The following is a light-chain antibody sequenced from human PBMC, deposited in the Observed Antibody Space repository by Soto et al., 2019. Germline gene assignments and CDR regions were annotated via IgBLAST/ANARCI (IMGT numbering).Light chain of an antibody. J-gene: IGLJ1*01. CDR1: NSDIGAYDY. CDR2: EVS. V-gene: IGLV2-8*01. Sequence: QSALTQPPSASGSPGQSVTISCTGTNSDIGAYDYVSWYQQHPGKVPKLMIYEVSKRPSGVPDRFSAPKSGNTASLTVSGLQAEDEADYYCSSHGGANNFYVFGTGTKVTVL. CDR3: SSHGGANNFYV.